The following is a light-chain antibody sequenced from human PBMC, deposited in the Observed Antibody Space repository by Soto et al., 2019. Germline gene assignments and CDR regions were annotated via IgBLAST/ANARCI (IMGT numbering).Light chain of an antibody. CDR3: QQSYSTPYT. Sequence: DVQLTQAPSTLSASVGDRVTITCRASQSIGNWLAWYQQKPGKAPNLLIYDASTLQSGVPSRFSGSGSGTDFTLTISSLQPEDFATYYCQQSYSTPYTFGQGTRLEIK. CDR2: DAS. V-gene: IGKV1-39*01. J-gene: IGKJ5*01. CDR1: QSIGNW.